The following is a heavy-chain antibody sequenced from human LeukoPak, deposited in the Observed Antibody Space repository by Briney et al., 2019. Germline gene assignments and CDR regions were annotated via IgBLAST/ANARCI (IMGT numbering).Heavy chain of an antibody. CDR3: ARERSLYSSSAGGVYYYGMDV. J-gene: IGHJ6*02. V-gene: IGHV1-69*13. CDR1: GGTFSSYA. CDR2: IIPIFGTA. Sequence: ASVKVSCKASGGTFSSYAISWVRQAPGQGLEWMGGIIPIFGTANYAQKFQGRVTITADESTSTAYMELSSLRSEDTAVYYCARERSLYSSSAGGVYYYGMDVWGQGTTVTVSS. D-gene: IGHD6-13*01.